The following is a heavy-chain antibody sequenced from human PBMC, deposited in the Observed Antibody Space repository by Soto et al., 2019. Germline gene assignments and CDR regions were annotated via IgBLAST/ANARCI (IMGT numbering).Heavy chain of an antibody. D-gene: IGHD4-4*01. CDR1: GFTFSSYW. CDR2: IKQDGSEK. V-gene: IGHV3-7*01. CDR3: ARDCTTPNYYYYYMDV. Sequence: PGESLKISCAASGFTFSSYWMSWVRQAPGKGLEWVANIKQDGSEKYYVDSVKGRFTISRDNAKNSLYLQMNSLRAEDTAVYYCARDCTTPNYYYYYMDVWGKGTTVTVSS. J-gene: IGHJ6*03.